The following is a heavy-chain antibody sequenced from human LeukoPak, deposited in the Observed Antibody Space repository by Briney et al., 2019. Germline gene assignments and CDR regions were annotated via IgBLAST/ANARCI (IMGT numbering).Heavy chain of an antibody. Sequence: GGSLRLSCAASGFTVSSNYMSWVRQAPGKGLEWVSVIYSGGSTYYADSVKGRFTISRDNSKNTLYLQMNSLRAEDTAVYCCAKAYDSSGYYGAHAFDIWGQGTMVTVSS. J-gene: IGHJ3*02. CDR1: GFTVSSNY. CDR2: IYSGGST. CDR3: AKAYDSSGYYGAHAFDI. D-gene: IGHD3-22*01. V-gene: IGHV3-66*01.